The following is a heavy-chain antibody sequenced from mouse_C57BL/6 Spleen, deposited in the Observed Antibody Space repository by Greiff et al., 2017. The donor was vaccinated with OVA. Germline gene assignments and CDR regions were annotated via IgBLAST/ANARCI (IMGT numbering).Heavy chain of an antibody. CDR2: INPSSGYT. V-gene: IGHV1-7*01. CDR3: AGRSTMVTTVFAY. Sequence: QVQLQQSGAELAKPGASVKLSCKASGYTFTRYWMPWVKPRPGQGLEWIGYINPSSGYTKYNQKFMDKATLTADKSSSTAYMQLSSLTYEGSTVYYCAGRSTMVTTVFAYWGQGTLVTVSA. CDR1: GYTFTRYW. J-gene: IGHJ3*01. D-gene: IGHD2-2*01.